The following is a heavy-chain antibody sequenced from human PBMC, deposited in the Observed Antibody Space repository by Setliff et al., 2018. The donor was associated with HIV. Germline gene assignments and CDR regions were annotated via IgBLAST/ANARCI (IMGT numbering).Heavy chain of an antibody. J-gene: IGHJ4*02. CDR3: ARDLPVYYSHSSGPL. Sequence: GGSLRLSCAAFGFTFRNYAMHWVRQAPGKGLEWVAVISYDGSNKYYADSVKGRFTISRDNSKNTVYLQMTSLRPEDTAVYYCARDLPVYYSHSSGPLWGQGTLVTVSS. CDR1: GFTFRNYA. V-gene: IGHV3-30*11. CDR2: ISYDGSNK. D-gene: IGHD3-22*01.